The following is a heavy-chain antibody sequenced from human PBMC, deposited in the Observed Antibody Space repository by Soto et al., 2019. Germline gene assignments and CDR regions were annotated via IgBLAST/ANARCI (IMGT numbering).Heavy chain of an antibody. Sequence: PGGSRRLSWAASGFTFSGYVMHGVGQAPGKGLEWVAVISDDGSNKYYADSVKGRFTISRDNSKNTLYLQMNSLRDEDTAIYYCARDKYTSGWYTIGDYWGQGTLVTV. CDR2: ISDDGSNK. D-gene: IGHD6-19*01. CDR3: ARDKYTSGWYTIGDY. CDR1: GFTFSGYV. V-gene: IGHV3-30-3*01. J-gene: IGHJ4*02.